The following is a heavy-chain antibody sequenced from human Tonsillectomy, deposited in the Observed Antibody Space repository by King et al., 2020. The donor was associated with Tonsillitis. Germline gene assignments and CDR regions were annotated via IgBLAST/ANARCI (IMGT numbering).Heavy chain of an antibody. CDR2: IYYSGST. J-gene: IGHJ4*02. CDR1: GGSISTYY. V-gene: IGHV4-59*08. CDR3: ARHGGYSYGDFDY. D-gene: IGHD5-18*01. Sequence: QMQLQESGPGLVKSSETLSLTCTVSGGSISTYYWSWIRQPPGKGLEWIGYIYYSGSTNYNPSLKSRVTISVDTSKNQFSLKLSSVTAADTAVYYCARHGGYSYGDFDYWGQGTLVTVSS.